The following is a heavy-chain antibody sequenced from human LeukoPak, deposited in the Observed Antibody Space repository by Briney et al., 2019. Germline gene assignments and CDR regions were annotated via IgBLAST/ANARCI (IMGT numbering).Heavy chain of an antibody. Sequence: GGSLRLSCAASGFTFSTFEMHWIRQAPGKGLEWVSYISTGGYPTYYADSVKGRFTISRDTATNTLYLQMNSLRVDDTGVYYCARRLHVDVWGRGTTVTVSS. D-gene: IGHD5-12*01. V-gene: IGHV3-48*03. J-gene: IGHJ6*04. CDR2: ISTGGYPT. CDR1: GFTFSTFE. CDR3: ARRLHVDV.